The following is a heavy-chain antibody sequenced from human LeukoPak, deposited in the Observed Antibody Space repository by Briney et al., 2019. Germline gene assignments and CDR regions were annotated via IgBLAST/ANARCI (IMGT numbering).Heavy chain of an antibody. D-gene: IGHD3-3*01. V-gene: IGHV3-30-3*01. J-gene: IGHJ5*02. CDR3: ARDTTLARFYDFWSGYFGWFDP. CDR1: GFTFSSYA. Sequence: GGSLRLSCAASGFTFSSYATHWVRQAPGKGLEWAAVISYDGSNKYYADSVKGRFTISRDNSKNTLYLQMNSLRAEDTAVYYCARDTTLARFYDFWSGYFGWFDPWGQGTLVTVSS. CDR2: ISYDGSNK.